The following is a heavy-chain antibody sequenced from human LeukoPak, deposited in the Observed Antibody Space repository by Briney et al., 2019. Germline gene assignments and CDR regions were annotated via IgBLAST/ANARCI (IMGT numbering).Heavy chain of an antibody. J-gene: IGHJ4*02. CDR2: VNQDESKK. Sequence: PGGSLRLSCAASGFSFSNDWMCWVRQAPGKGLEWVANVNQDESKKYYVDSVKGRFTISRDNAKNSLYLQMNSLRAEDTAVYYCARGRTYDYVWGSYRWYSFDYWGQGTLVTVSS. V-gene: IGHV3-7*01. CDR1: GFSFSNDW. D-gene: IGHD3-16*02. CDR3: ARGRTYDYVWGSYRWYSFDY.